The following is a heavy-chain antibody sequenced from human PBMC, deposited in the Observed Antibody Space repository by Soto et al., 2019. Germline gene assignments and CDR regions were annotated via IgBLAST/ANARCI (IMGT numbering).Heavy chain of an antibody. CDR2: ISSSSSYI. V-gene: IGHV3-21*01. Sequence: PGGSLRLSCAASGFTFSSYSMNWVRQAPGKGLEWVSSISSSSSYIYYADSVKGRFTISRDNAKNSLYLQMNSLRAEDTAVYYCARDPSSGEGWFDPWGQGXLVTVSS. CDR3: ARDPSSGEGWFDP. D-gene: IGHD6-19*01. J-gene: IGHJ5*02. CDR1: GFTFSSYS.